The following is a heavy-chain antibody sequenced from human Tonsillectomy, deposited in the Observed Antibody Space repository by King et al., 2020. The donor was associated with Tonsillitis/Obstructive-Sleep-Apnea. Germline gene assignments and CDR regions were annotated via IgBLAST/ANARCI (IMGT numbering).Heavy chain of an antibody. Sequence: GQLVQSVAEVKKPGESLKISCKGSGYSFTSYWIGWVRQMPGKGLEWMGIIYPGDSDTRYSPSFQGQVPISADKSISTAYLQWSSLKASDTAMYYCARSFIVVVPAAIEDAFDIWGQGTMVTVSS. CDR1: GYSFTSYW. CDR2: IYPGDSDT. J-gene: IGHJ3*02. D-gene: IGHD2-2*01. V-gene: IGHV5-51*01. CDR3: ARSFIVVVPAAIEDAFDI.